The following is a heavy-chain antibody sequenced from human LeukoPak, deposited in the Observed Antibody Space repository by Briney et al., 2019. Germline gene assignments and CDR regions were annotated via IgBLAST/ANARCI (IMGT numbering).Heavy chain of an antibody. J-gene: IGHJ4*02. Sequence: SETLSLTCAVYGGSFSGYYWSWIRQPPGEGLEWIGEINHSGSTYYNPSLKSRVTISVDTSKNQFSLKLSSVTAADTAVYYCARGFDHGVSSSWFFDYWGQGTLVTVSS. D-gene: IGHD6-13*01. CDR3: ARGFDHGVSSSWFFDY. CDR2: INHSGST. CDR1: GGSFSGYY. V-gene: IGHV4-34*01.